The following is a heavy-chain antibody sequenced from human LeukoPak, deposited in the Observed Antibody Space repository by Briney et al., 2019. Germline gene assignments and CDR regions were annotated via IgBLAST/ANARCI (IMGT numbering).Heavy chain of an antibody. V-gene: IGHV1-18*01. CDR3: ARAHPCSSTSCYRGGYFDY. CDR1: GYTSTSYG. D-gene: IGHD2-2*01. CDR2: ISAYNGNT. J-gene: IGHJ4*02. Sequence: ASVKVSCKASGYTSTSYGISWVRQAPGQGLEWMGWISAYNGNTNYAQKLQGRVTMTTDTSTSTAYMELRSLRSDDTAVYYCARAHPCSSTSCYRGGYFDYWGQGTLVTVSS.